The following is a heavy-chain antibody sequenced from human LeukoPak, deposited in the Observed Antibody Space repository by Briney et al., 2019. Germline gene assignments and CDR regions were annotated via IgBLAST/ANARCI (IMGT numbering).Heavy chain of an antibody. D-gene: IGHD2-2*01. CDR3: GRVHCSTNSCYDYYDYYMDV. J-gene: IGHJ6*03. CDR2: INWDGAST. V-gene: IGHV3-20*04. Sequence: PGGFLRLSCAASGFRFDDYSMNWVRHVPGKGLEWVAGINWDGASTGYGGSMKGRFTISRDNGKNSLYLQMNSLRVEDTAVYYCGRVHCSTNSCYDYYDYYMDVSGKGTTVTVSS. CDR1: GFRFDDYS.